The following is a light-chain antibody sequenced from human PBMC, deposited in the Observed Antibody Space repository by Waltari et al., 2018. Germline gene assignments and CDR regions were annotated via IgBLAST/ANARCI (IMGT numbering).Light chain of an antibody. Sequence: QSALTQPASVSGSPGQSITISCTGTSSDVGGYNYVSWYQRHPGKAPKLRIYEVSNRPPGVSNRFSGSKSGNTASLTISGLQAEDEADYYCSSYTSSSTLLVVFGGGTKLTVL. CDR3: SSYTSSSTLLVV. CDR2: EVS. CDR1: SSDVGGYNY. V-gene: IGLV2-14*01. J-gene: IGLJ2*01.